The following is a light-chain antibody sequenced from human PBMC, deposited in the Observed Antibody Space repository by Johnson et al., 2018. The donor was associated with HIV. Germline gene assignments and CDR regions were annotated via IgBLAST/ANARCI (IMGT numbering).Light chain of an antibody. Sequence: QSVLTPPPSASAAPGQKVPISCSGSSSNIGNYYVSWYQQLPGTAPKLLFYDTNNRPSGIPDRLSGSKSGTSATLGLTRLQCGDAGDYYCATWEASLSANVFGPGTKVTVL. J-gene: IGLJ1*01. CDR1: SSNIGNYY. V-gene: IGLV1-51*01. CDR3: ATWEASLSANV. CDR2: DTN.